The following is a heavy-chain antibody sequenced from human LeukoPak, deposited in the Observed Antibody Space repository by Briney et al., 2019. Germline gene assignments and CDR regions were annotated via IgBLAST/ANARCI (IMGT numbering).Heavy chain of an antibody. Sequence: GGSLRLSCAASGFPFSSHAMSWVRQPPGKGLEWVSAISNGNTYYADSVRGRFTISRDDSKNTVYLQMNSLRDEDTALYYCVREAGYCASVCLKSNWFDPWGQGTLVTVSS. V-gene: IGHV3-23*01. D-gene: IGHD2-21*02. CDR2: ISNGNT. J-gene: IGHJ5*02. CDR1: GFPFSSHA. CDR3: VREAGYCASVCLKSNWFDP.